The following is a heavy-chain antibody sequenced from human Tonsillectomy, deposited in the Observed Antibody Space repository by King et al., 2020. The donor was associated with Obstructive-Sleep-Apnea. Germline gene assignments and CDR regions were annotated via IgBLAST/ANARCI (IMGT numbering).Heavy chain of an antibody. CDR3: ARVDGSGSAYYYYGMDV. J-gene: IGHJ6*02. V-gene: IGHV3-33*01. CDR2: IWYDGSNK. CDR1: GFIFSTYG. D-gene: IGHD3-10*01. Sequence: VQLVQSGGGVVQPGRSLRLSCAASGFIFSTYGMHWVRQAPGKGVEWVVVIWYDGSNKYYADSLQGRFTISRDKSKNALYLQMNSLRFEDTAVYYCARVDGSGSAYYYYGMDVWGQGTTVTVSS.